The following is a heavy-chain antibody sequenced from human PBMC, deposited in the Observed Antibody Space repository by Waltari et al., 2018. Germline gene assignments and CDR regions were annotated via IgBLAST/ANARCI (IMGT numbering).Heavy chain of an antibody. D-gene: IGHD5-12*01. V-gene: IGHV3-48*04. CDR2: ISSRITTI. Sequence: EVQLVESGGGVVQPGGSLRLSCAAPGFTFRTYGVTWVRQDPGRGLEWVSYISSRITTISYADSVKGRFTLSRANAKNSLYLQTNSLSAEDTAVYYCARAGPYGYTDYWGQGTLVTVSS. J-gene: IGHJ4*02. CDR1: GFTFRTYG. CDR3: ARAGPYGYTDY.